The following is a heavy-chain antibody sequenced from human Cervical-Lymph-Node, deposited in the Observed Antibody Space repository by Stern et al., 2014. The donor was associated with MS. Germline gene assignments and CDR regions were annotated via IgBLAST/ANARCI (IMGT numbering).Heavy chain of an antibody. J-gene: IGHJ4*02. CDR2: ISGTGGST. CDR1: GFNFNDYA. D-gene: IGHD3-16*01. CDR3: AKDLVYDYVWGPYSFDF. Sequence: EVQLVESGGGLVQPGGSLRLSCAASGFNFNDYAMSWVRQAPGKGLECVSAISGTGGSTYYADSVKGRSTISRDNSKDTLYLQMNSLRAEDSAVYYCAKDLVYDYVWGPYSFDFWGQGTLVTVSS. V-gene: IGHV3-23*04.